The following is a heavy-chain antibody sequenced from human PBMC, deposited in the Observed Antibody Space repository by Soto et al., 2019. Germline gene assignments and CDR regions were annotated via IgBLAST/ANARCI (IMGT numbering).Heavy chain of an antibody. CDR1: GGSINNGDYY. V-gene: IGHV4-30-4*01. D-gene: IGHD3-3*01. Sequence: PSETLSLTCAVSGGSINNGDYYWRWIRQPPGKGLEWIGYIYYSGSTYVNPSLKSRLSMSLDTFKNQFSLKLTSVTAADTAGYYCAREKSVVFGMAHPYWYCDLWGRGTLVT. CDR3: AREKSVVFGMAHPYWYCDL. CDR2: IYYSGST. J-gene: IGHJ2*01.